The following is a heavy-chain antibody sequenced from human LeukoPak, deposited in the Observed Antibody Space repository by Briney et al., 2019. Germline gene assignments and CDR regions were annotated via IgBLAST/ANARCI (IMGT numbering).Heavy chain of an antibody. CDR3: AGNSCYYYH. CDR1: GYTYSSYE. D-gene: IGHD2-21*02. V-gene: IGHV1-8*01. CDR2: MSPISGNK. J-gene: IGHJ5*02. Sequence: SVNVSCKASGYTYSSYEINWVRPATGQQLEWMGWMSPISGNKGYEQKFQGRVTITRNTSISSAYMELSSLGYEDAAVYDSAGNSCYYYHWGQGTLVTVSS.